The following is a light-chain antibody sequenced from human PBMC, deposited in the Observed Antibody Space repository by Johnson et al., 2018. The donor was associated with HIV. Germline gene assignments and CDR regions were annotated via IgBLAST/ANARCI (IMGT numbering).Light chain of an antibody. J-gene: IGLJ1*01. CDR3: GTWDSSLSAGGI. CDR2: ENN. Sequence: QAVLTQPPSVSAAPGQMVSISCSGSSSNIGKNYVSWYQQFPGTAPKLLIYENNKRPSGIPDRFSGSKSGTSATLGITGLQTGDEADYYCGTWDSSLSAGGIFGTGTEVTVL. V-gene: IGLV1-51*02. CDR1: SSNIGKNY.